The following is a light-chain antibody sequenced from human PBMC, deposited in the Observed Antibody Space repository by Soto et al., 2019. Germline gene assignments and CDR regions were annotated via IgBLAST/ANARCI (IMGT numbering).Light chain of an antibody. Sequence: QSVLTQPASVSGSPGQSITISCTGTSSDVGNYNLVSWYQHHPGNAPKLMIYEVTKRPSGLSNRFSGSKSGNTASLTISGLQAEDEADHYCCSYAGSSTLVFGGGTKVTVL. J-gene: IGLJ2*01. V-gene: IGLV2-23*02. CDR3: CSYAGSSTLV. CDR2: EVT. CDR1: SSDVGNYNL.